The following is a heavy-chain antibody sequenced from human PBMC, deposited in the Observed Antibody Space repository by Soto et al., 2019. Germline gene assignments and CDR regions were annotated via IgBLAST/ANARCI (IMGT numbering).Heavy chain of an antibody. CDR2: IRGTGGET. V-gene: IGHV3-23*01. D-gene: IGHD2-21*01. CDR3: AQERGWGVVSPSHDY. Sequence: EVQLLESGGGMVQPGGSLRVSCAASGFTFRNFVMSWVRQAPGKGLEWVSAIRGTGGETFYADSVKGRFTISRDNSKKTLYLQMKSLRDEDTALYFCAQERGWGVVSPSHDYWGQGTLVTVSS. J-gene: IGHJ4*02. CDR1: GFTFRNFV.